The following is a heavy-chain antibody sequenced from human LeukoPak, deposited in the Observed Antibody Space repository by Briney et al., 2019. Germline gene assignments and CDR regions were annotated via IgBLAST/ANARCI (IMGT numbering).Heavy chain of an antibody. CDR2: ISYDGSNK. CDR1: GFTFSSYG. Sequence: GGSLRLSCAASGFTFSSYGMSWVRQAPGKGLEWVAVISYDGSNKYYADSVKGRFTISRDNSKNTLYLQMNSLRAEDTAVYYCARDPGDDFWSGYLDYWGQGTLVTVSS. CDR3: ARDPGDDFWSGYLDY. V-gene: IGHV3-30*03. D-gene: IGHD3-3*01. J-gene: IGHJ4*02.